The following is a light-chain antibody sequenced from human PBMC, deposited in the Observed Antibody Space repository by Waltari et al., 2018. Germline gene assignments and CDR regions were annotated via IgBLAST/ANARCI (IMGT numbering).Light chain of an antibody. V-gene: IGLV1-40*01. Sequence: QSELTQPPSASGTPGQKVTISCSGSTSNIGAGHDVDWYQHLPGTAPKLLIYGNNNRPSGVPDRFSGSKSGTSASLAITGLQADDEADYFCQSFDNMLSGGVVFGGGTKLAVL. CDR3: QSFDNMLSGGVV. J-gene: IGLJ2*01. CDR2: GNN. CDR1: TSNIGAGHD.